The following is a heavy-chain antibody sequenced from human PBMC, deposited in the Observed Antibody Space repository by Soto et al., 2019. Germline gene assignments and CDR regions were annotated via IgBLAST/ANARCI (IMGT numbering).Heavy chain of an antibody. V-gene: IGHV3-72*01. D-gene: IGHD6-19*01. CDR2: IQSKGNRDIT. J-gene: IGHJ4*02. CDR1: GFTLSDHF. CDR3: VRDGGWTFDY. Sequence: PGGSLRLSCGASGFTLSDHFMDWVRQAPGKGQEWDGRIQSKGNRDITEHAASVRGRFIVSRDDSKNSLYLQMNSLKPEDTAVYYCVRDGGWTFDYWGQGALVTVSS.